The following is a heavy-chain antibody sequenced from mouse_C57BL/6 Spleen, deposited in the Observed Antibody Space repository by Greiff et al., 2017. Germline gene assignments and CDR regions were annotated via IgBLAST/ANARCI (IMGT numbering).Heavy chain of an antibody. J-gene: IGHJ4*01. V-gene: IGHV3-6*01. D-gene: IGHD1-1*01. Sequence: EVKLQESGPGLVKPSQSLSLTCSVTGYSITSGYYWNWIRQFPGNKLEWMGYISYDGSNNYNPSLKNRISITRDTSKNQFFLKLNSVTTEDTATYYCAIGSSYGAMDYWGQGTSVTVSS. CDR1: GYSITSGYY. CDR3: AIGSSYGAMDY. CDR2: ISYDGSN.